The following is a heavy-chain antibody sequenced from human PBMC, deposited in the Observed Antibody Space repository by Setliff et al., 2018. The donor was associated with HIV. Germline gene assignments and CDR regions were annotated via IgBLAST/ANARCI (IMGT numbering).Heavy chain of an antibody. D-gene: IGHD3-10*01. J-gene: IGHJ4*02. CDR3: ARDQYYYGSGSYYLFEY. Sequence: GGSLRFSCAASGFTFSSYVMHWVRQAPGKGLEWVAVISYDGSNKYYADSVKGRFTISRDNSKNTLYLQMNSLRAEDTAVYYCARDQYYYGSGSYYLFEYWGQGTLVTVSS. V-gene: IGHV3-30*04. CDR2: ISYDGSNK. CDR1: GFTFSSYV.